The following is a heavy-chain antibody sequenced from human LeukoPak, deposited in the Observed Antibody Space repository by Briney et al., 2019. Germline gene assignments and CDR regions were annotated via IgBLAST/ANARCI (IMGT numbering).Heavy chain of an antibody. CDR1: GGTFSSYA. D-gene: IGHD5-18*01. J-gene: IGHJ4*02. Sequence: GASVKVSCKASGGTFSSYAISWVRQAPGQGLEWMGGIIPIFGTANYAQKFQGRVTITADKSTSTAYMELSCLRSEDTAVYYCARGLARTSMVTRGGVRFDYWGQGTLVTVSS. CDR2: IIPIFGTA. CDR3: ARGLARTSMVTRGGVRFDY. V-gene: IGHV1-69*06.